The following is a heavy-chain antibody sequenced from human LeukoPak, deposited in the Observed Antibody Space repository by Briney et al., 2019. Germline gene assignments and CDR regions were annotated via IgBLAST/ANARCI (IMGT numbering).Heavy chain of an antibody. CDR3: ARYSGYDSTVDY. CDR1: GGSISSYY. CDR2: IYYSGST. J-gene: IGHJ4*02. V-gene: IGHV4-59*08. D-gene: IGHD5-12*01. Sequence: SETLSLTCTVSGGSISSYYWSWIRQPPGKGLEWIGYIYYSGSTIYNPSLKSRVTISVDTSKNQFSLKLSSVTAADTAVYYCARYSGYDSTVDYWGQGTLVTVSS.